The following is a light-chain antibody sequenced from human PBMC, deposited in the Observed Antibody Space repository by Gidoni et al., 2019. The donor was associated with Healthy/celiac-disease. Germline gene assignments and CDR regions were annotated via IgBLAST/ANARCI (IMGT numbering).Light chain of an antibody. CDR2: DAS. V-gene: IGKV1-33*01. Sequence: DIQMTQSPSSLSASVGDRVTITCQASQDISNYLNWYQQKPGKAPKLLIYDASNLETGVPSRFSGSGSGTDFTVTISSLQPEDIATYYCQQYDNLPIFTFGPXTKVDIK. J-gene: IGKJ3*01. CDR1: QDISNY. CDR3: QQYDNLPIFT.